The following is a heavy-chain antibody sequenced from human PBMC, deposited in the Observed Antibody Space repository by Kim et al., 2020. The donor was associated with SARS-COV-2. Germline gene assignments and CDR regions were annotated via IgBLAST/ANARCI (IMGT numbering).Heavy chain of an antibody. J-gene: IGHJ3*02. V-gene: IGHV5-51*01. CDR3: ARHRPRLTSSDAFDI. CDR2: IHPGDSDT. D-gene: IGHD3-9*01. CDR1: GYSFTFYW. Sequence: GESLKISCKGSGYSFTFYWIGWVRQMPGKGLEWMGIIHPGDSDTRYSPSFQGQVTISVDKSTSAAYLQWSSLKASDTAMYYCARHRPRLTSSDAFDIWGQGMMVTVSS.